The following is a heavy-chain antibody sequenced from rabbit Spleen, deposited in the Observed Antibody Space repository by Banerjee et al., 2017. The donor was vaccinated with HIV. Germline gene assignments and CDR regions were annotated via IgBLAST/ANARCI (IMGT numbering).Heavy chain of an antibody. CDR2: IYTGNGNI. CDR3: ARDLTSAVSCNIYL. D-gene: IGHD4-2*01. Sequence: QSLEESGGDLVKPGASLTLTCTASGFSFSSNYCVCWVRQAPGKELELIACIYTGNGNIYYASWATGRFIISKASTTTVIQHMTRMTVADIATYFCARDLTSAVSCNIYLWGPGTLVTVS. J-gene: IGHJ4*01. CDR1: GFSFSSNYC. V-gene: IGHV1S40*01.